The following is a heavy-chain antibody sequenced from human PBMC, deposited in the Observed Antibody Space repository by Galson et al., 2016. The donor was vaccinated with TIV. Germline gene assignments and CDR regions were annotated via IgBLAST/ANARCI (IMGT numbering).Heavy chain of an antibody. D-gene: IGHD4-17*01. CDR1: GYTFSAYY. CDR2: ISPNSGDT. V-gene: IGHV1-2*02. Sequence: SVKVSCKASGYTFSAYYMHWVRQAPGQGLEWMGWISPNSGDTNYPRKFQGRVTMTRDTSITTAYMELTTMTSDDTAVYYCARFVYGDYVDYWGQGTLVTVSS. CDR3: ARFVYGDYVDY. J-gene: IGHJ4*02.